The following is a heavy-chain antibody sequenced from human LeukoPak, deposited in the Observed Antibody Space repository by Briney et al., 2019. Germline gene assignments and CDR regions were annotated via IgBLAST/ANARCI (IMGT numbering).Heavy chain of an antibody. D-gene: IGHD3-3*01. CDR1: GGTFSSYA. J-gene: IGHJ4*02. CDR2: IIPIFGTA. Sequence: SVKVSCKPSGGTFSSYAISWVRQAPGQGLEWMGGIIPIFGTANYAQKLQGRVTITADESTSTAYTELSSLRSEDTDVYYCASGEGPIFGVVVYYFDYWGQGTLVTVSS. CDR3: ASGEGPIFGVVVYYFDY. V-gene: IGHV1-69*13.